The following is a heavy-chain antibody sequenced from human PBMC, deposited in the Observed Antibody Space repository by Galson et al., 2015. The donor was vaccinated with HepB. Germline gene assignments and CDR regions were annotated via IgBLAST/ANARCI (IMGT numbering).Heavy chain of an antibody. CDR1: GFTVSSSYA. V-gene: IGHV3-23*01. CDR2: ISRSAGST. Sequence: SLRLSCAASGFTVSSSYAMSWVRQAPGKGLEWVSAISRSAGSTYYADSVKGRFTISRDNSKNTLYLQMNSLRAEDTAVYYCAKDRLGVYYFDYWGQGTLVTVSS. J-gene: IGHJ4*02. CDR3: AKDRLGVYYFDY. D-gene: IGHD3-3*01.